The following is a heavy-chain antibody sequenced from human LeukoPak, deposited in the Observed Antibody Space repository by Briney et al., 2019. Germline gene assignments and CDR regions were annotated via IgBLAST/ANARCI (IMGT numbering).Heavy chain of an antibody. Sequence: GGSLRLSCAASGFTFSSYSMKWVRQAPGKGLEWVSSISSSSSYIYYADSVKGRFTISRDNAKNSLYLQMNSLRAEDTAVYYCARSSSWTNYYYYGMDVWGQGTTVTVSS. V-gene: IGHV3-21*01. CDR2: ISSSSSYI. CDR1: GFTFSSYS. D-gene: IGHD6-13*01. CDR3: ARSSSWTNYYYYGMDV. J-gene: IGHJ6*02.